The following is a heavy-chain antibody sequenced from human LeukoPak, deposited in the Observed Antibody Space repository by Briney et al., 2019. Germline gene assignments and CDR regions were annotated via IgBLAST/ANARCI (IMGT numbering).Heavy chain of an antibody. Sequence: MPSETLSLTCTVSGGSISSYYWSWIRQPPGKGLEWIGYIYYSGSTNCNPSLKSRVTISVDTSKNQFSLKLSSVTAADTAVYYCARNYYYYMDVWGKGTTVTVSS. V-gene: IGHV4-59*01. CDR1: GGSISSYY. J-gene: IGHJ6*03. CDR3: ARNYYYYMDV. CDR2: IYYSGST.